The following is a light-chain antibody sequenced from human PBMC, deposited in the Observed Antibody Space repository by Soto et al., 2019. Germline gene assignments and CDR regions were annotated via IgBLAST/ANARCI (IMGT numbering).Light chain of an antibody. CDR2: SVN. Sequence: QSALTQPRSVSGSPGQSVTISCTGTSSDVGTYNYVSWFQQYPDRAPKLMIYSVNKRPSGVPDRFSGSKSGNTASLTISGLQAEDEADYYCCSYAGSSFIIFGSGTKVTVL. CDR3: CSYAGSSFII. CDR1: SSDVGTYNY. V-gene: IGLV2-11*01. J-gene: IGLJ1*01.